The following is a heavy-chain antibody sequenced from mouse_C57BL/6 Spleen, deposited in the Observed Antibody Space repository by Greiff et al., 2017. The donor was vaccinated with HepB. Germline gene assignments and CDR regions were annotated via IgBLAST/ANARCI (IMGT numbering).Heavy chain of an antibody. CDR3: ARDSGTTVVATDWYFDV. Sequence: EVKVVESEGGLVQPGSSMKLSCTASGFTFSDYYMAWVRQVPEKGLEWVANINYDGSSTYYLDSLKSRFIISRDNAKNILYLQMSSLKSEDTATYYCARDSGTTVVATDWYFDVWGTRTTVTVSS. V-gene: IGHV5-16*01. CDR2: INYDGSST. D-gene: IGHD1-1*01. J-gene: IGHJ1*03. CDR1: GFTFSDYY.